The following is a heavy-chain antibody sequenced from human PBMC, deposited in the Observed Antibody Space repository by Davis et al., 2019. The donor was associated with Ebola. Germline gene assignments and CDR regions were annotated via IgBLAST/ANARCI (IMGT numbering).Heavy chain of an antibody. CDR1: GFTFSSYA. Sequence: GGSLRLSCAASGFTFSSYAMSWVRQAPGKGLEWVSAISGSGGSTYYADSVKGRFTISRDNSKNTLYLQMNSLRAEDTAVYYCASEWFRGRYYYYGMDVWGQGTTVTVSS. CDR3: ASEWFRGRYYYYGMDV. CDR2: ISGSGGST. V-gene: IGHV3-23*01. D-gene: IGHD3-10*01. J-gene: IGHJ6*02.